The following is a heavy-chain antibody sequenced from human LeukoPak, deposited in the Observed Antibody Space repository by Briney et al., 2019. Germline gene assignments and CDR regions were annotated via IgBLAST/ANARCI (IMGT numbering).Heavy chain of an antibody. V-gene: IGHV3-33*01. Sequence: GGSLRLSCAASGFTFSSYGMHWVRQAPGKGLEWVALIWYDGSNKYYTDSVKGRLTISRDNSKNTLYLQMNSLRAEDTAIYYCARGGPRGNSQFAYWGQGPLVTVP. J-gene: IGHJ4*02. CDR3: ARGGPRGNSQFAY. CDR1: GFTFSSYG. D-gene: IGHD2/OR15-2a*01. CDR2: IWYDGSNK.